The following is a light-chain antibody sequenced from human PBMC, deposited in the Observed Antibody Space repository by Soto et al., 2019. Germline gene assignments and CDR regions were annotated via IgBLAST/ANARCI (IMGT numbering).Light chain of an antibody. CDR3: KQYNNWPIT. CDR2: GAS. J-gene: IGKJ5*01. Sequence: EIVMTQSPATLSVSPGERATLSCRASQSVSSNLARYQQKPGQAPRLLIYGASTRATGIPARFSGSGSGTEFTLTIRSPQSEDFAVYYCKQYNNWPITFGQGTRLEI. V-gene: IGKV3-15*01. CDR1: QSVSSN.